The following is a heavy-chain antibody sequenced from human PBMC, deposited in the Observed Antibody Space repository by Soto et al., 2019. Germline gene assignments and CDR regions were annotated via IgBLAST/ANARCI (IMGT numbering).Heavy chain of an antibody. CDR3: ARVMIAAAGRYNWFDP. Sequence: PSETLSLTCTVSGGPISSSYWSGIRQPPGKGLEWIGYIYYSGSTNYNPSLKSRVTISVDTSKNQFSLKLSSVTAADTAVYYCARVMIAAAGRYNWFDPWGQGTLVTVSS. D-gene: IGHD6-13*01. V-gene: IGHV4-59*01. CDR2: IYYSGST. J-gene: IGHJ5*02. CDR1: GGPISSSY.